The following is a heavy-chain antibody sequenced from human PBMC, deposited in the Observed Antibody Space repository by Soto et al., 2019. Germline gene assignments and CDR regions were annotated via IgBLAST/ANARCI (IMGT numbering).Heavy chain of an antibody. D-gene: IGHD6-19*01. V-gene: IGHV4-34*01. J-gene: IGHJ4*02. CDR2: INHSGST. CDR3: ARARVAVAGTLDY. Sequence: KASETLSLSCAVYGGSFSGYYWSWIRQSPGKGLEWIGEINHSGSTNYNASLKSRVTISVDRSKKQFSLKLRSVTAADTAVYYCARARVAVAGTLDYWGQGTLVTVSS. CDR1: GGSFSGYY.